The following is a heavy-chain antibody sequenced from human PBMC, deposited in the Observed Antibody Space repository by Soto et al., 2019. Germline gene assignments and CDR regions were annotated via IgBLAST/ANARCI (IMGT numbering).Heavy chain of an antibody. D-gene: IGHD6-19*01. Sequence: PGGSLRLSCAASGFTFSDYYMSCIRQDPGKGLEWVSAISSSGGSTYYADSVKGRFTISRDNSKNTLYLQMNSLRAEDTAVYYCAKDKQQWLVRAFDIWGQGTMVTV. CDR1: GFTFSDYY. CDR3: AKDKQQWLVRAFDI. J-gene: IGHJ3*02. V-gene: IGHV3-23*01. CDR2: ISSSGGST.